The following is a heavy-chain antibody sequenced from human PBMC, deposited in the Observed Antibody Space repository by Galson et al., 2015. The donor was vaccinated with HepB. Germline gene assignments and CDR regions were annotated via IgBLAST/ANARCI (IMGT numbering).Heavy chain of an antibody. CDR3: ARGLWSFDY. V-gene: IGHV3-33*08. CDR1: GFTFSSYS. Sequence: SLRLSCAASGFTFSSYSMNWVRQAPGKGLEWVAVIWYDGSNKYYADSVKGRFTISRDNSKNTLYLQMNSLRAEDTAVYYCARGLWSFDYWGQGTLVTVSS. CDR2: IWYDGSNK. J-gene: IGHJ4*02. D-gene: IGHD1-1*01.